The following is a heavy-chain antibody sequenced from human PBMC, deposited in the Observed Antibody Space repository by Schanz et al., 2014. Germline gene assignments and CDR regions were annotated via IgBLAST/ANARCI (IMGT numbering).Heavy chain of an antibody. CDR3: ARANYRRKINFDY. D-gene: IGHD3-10*01. Sequence: PGGSLRLSCAASGFTFSDYYMSWIRQAPGKGLEWVSGFIVDSGNTYYAGSVKGRFTMSRDNSKNTLYLQMNSLRAEDTAVYYCARANYRRKINFDYWGRGTLVTVSS. CDR2: IVDSGNT. CDR1: GFTFSDYY. J-gene: IGHJ4*02. V-gene: IGHV3-11*06.